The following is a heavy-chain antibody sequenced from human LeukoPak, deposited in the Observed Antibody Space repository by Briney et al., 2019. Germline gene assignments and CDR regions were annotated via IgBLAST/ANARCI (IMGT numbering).Heavy chain of an antibody. Sequence: PGGSLRLSCAASGFTFSSYWMHWVRQAPGKGLVWVSRINSDGSSTSYADSVKGRFTISRDNAKNTLYLQMNSLRAEDTAVYYCASLAHYGDYVPHDYWGQGTLVTVSS. D-gene: IGHD4-17*01. CDR2: INSDGSST. J-gene: IGHJ4*02. CDR1: GFTFSSYW. V-gene: IGHV3-74*01. CDR3: ASLAHYGDYVPHDY.